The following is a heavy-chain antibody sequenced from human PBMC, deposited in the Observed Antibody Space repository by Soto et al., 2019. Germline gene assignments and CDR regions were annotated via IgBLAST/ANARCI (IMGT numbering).Heavy chain of an antibody. D-gene: IGHD2-15*01. V-gene: IGHV4-59*01. CDR3: ARAGAATLSDF. Sequence: KASETLSLTSTVSGGSISNYYWSWIRQPPGKGLEWIGYIYYSGSANYNPSLKSRVTISVDTSKNQFSLKLSSVTAADTAVYYCARAGAATLSDFWGQGTLVTVSS. CDR2: IYYSGSA. J-gene: IGHJ4*02. CDR1: GGSISNYY.